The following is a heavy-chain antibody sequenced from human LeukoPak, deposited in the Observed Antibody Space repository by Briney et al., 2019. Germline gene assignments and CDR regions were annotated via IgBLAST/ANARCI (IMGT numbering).Heavy chain of an antibody. CDR2: IDYSGNT. Sequence: PSETLSLTCTVSGVSISTYYWTWIRQPPGKGLEWIGNIDYSGNTKYNPSLNSRVTISVDTSKNHFSLKLRSVTAADTAVYYCAGWYYDSSGYRYFDYWRQAALVIVSS. D-gene: IGHD3-22*01. CDR3: AGWYYDSSGYRYFDY. CDR1: GVSISTYY. J-gene: IGHJ4*02. V-gene: IGHV4-59*12.